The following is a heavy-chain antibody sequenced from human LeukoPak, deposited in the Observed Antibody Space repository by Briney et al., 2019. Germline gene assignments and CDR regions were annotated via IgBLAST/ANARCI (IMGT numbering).Heavy chain of an antibody. CDR2: IYYSGST. Sequence: SETLSLTCTVSGGSISSSSYYWGWIRQPPGKGLEWIGSIYYSGSTYYNPSLKSRVTISVDTSKNQFSLKLSSVTAADTAVYYCARSLSHHSSGLNGFFDIWGQGTMVTVSS. V-gene: IGHV4-39*01. J-gene: IGHJ3*02. D-gene: IGHD6-19*01. CDR3: ARSLSHHSSGLNGFFDI. CDR1: GGSISSSSYY.